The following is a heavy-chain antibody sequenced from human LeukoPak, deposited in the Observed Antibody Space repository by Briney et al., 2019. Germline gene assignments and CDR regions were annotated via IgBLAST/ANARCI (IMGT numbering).Heavy chain of an antibody. V-gene: IGHV4-59*01. J-gene: IGHJ4*02. D-gene: IGHD3-22*01. CDR1: GGSISSYY. CDR3: ARDQVDYDIPDHFDY. Sequence: SETLSLTCTVSGGSISSYYWSWIRQPPGKGLEWIGYIYYSGSTNYIPSLKSRVTISVDTSKNQFSLNLSSVTAADTAVYYCARDQVDYDIPDHFDYWGKGTLVTVSS. CDR2: IYYSGST.